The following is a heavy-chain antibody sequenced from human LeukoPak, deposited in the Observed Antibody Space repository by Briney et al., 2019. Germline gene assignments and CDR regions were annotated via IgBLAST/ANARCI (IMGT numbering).Heavy chain of an antibody. CDR1: GFTFSSYG. J-gene: IGHJ4*02. CDR2: ISYDGSNK. V-gene: IGHV3-30*18. D-gene: IGHD1-26*01. CDR3: AKDRGSYSFDY. Sequence: PGRSLRLSCAASGFTFSSYGMHWVRQAPGKGLEWGAVISYDGSNKYYADSVKGRFTISRDNSKNTLYLQMNSLRAEDTAVYYCAKDRGSYSFDYWGQGTLVTVSS.